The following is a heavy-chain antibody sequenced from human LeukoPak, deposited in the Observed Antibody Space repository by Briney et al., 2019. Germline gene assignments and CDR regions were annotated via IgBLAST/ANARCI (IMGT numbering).Heavy chain of an antibody. CDR3: ARHLTLGVVPAAIDHYYYGMDV. V-gene: IGHV5-10-1*01. D-gene: IGHD2-2*01. J-gene: IGHJ6*04. Sequence: GESLRISCKGSGYSFTSYWISWVRQMPGKGLEWMWRIDPSDSYTNYSPSFQGHVTISADKSISTAYLQWSSLKASDTAMYYCARHLTLGVVPAAIDHYYYGMDVWGKGTTVTVSS. CDR2: IDPSDSYT. CDR1: GYSFTSYW.